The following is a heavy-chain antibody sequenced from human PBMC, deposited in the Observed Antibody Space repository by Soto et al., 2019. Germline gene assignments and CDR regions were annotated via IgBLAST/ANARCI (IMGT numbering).Heavy chain of an antibody. J-gene: IGHJ4*02. CDR1: AFTFSSFE. Sequence: EVQLVESGGDLVQPGGSLRLSCAASAFTFSSFEMNWVRQAPGKALEWVSYISSSGSTIYYADSVKGRFTISRDNAKSSLYLQMKSLRAEDTAVYYCAREDYGGNPFDSWGQGTLVIVSS. CDR2: ISSSGSTI. D-gene: IGHD4-17*01. CDR3: AREDYGGNPFDS. V-gene: IGHV3-48*03.